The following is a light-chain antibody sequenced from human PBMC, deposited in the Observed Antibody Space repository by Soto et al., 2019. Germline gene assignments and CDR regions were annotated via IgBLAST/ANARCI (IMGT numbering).Light chain of an antibody. CDR3: CSYAGSGTLV. CDR2: EAS. Sequence: QSALTQPASVSGSPGQSITISCTGTSSDVGTYNVVSWYQQHPGKAPTVMIYEASKRPSGVSNRFSGSKSGNTASLTISGLQAEDEADYYCCSYAGSGTLVFGGGTKLTVL. CDR1: SSDVGTYNV. J-gene: IGLJ2*01. V-gene: IGLV2-23*01.